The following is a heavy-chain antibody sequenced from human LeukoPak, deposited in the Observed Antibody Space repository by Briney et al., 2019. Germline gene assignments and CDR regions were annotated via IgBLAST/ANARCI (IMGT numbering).Heavy chain of an antibody. CDR2: IYQGEST. Sequence: PSGTLSLTCGVSGGSISSSKWWSWVRQPPGKGLEWIGEIYQGESTTYNPSLESRVTMSVDKSNNQLSLTLTSVTAADTAVYYCARDRSTNYYYYGMDVWGQGTTVTVSS. V-gene: IGHV4-4*02. CDR1: GGSISSSKW. CDR3: ARDRSTNYYYYGMDV. J-gene: IGHJ6*02.